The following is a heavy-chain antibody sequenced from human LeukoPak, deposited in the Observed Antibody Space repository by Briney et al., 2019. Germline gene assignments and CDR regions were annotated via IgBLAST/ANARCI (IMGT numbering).Heavy chain of an antibody. CDR3: ARDLNYYDGSTYYDAFDI. CDR1: GGSISSGSYY. D-gene: IGHD3-22*01. V-gene: IGHV4-61*01. CDR2: IYYTGTS. Sequence: SETLSLTCTVSGGSISSGSYYWSWIRQPPGKGLEFIGNIYYTGTSNYNPSLKSRVTMSIDMAKNQFSLNLSSVTAADTAVYYCARDLNYYDGSTYYDAFDIWGQGTLVTVSS. J-gene: IGHJ3*02.